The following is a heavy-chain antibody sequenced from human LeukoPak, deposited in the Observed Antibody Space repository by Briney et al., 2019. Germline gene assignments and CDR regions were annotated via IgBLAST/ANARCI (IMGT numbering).Heavy chain of an antibody. D-gene: IGHD2-21*02. CDR3: TTSLAYCVGDCYPTR. V-gene: IGHV3-15*01. CDR2: IKSKTVGGTT. J-gene: IGHJ4*02. CDR1: GFTFSSYA. Sequence: PGGSLRLSCAASGFTFSSYAMSWVRQAPGKGLEWVGRIKSKTVGGTTDYAAPVKGRFTISRDDSKNTVYLQMDSLKTEDTAVYYCTTSLAYCVGDCYPTRWGQGTLVTVSS.